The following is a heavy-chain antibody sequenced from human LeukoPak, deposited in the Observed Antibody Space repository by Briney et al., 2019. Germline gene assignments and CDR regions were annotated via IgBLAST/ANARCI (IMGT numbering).Heavy chain of an antibody. D-gene: IGHD2-2*01. V-gene: IGHV1-46*01. CDR3: ARDSAVPAALYSFDY. CDR1: GYTFTSYY. CDR2: INPSGGST. J-gene: IGHJ4*02. Sequence: ASVKVSCKASGYTFTSYYMHWVRQAPGQGLEWMGIINPSGGSTSYAQKFQGRVTMTRDTSTSTVYMELSSLRSVDTAVYYCARDSAVPAALYSFDYWGQGTLVTVSS.